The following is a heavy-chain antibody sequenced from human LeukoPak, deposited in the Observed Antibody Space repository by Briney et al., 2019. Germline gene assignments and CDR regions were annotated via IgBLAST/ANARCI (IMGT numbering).Heavy chain of an antibody. CDR2: IYYSGST. J-gene: IGHJ3*02. CDR1: GGSISSYY. CDR3: ARQGEWFGELLDAFDI. V-gene: IGHV4-59*08. D-gene: IGHD3-10*01. Sequence: RPSETLSLTCTVSGGSISSYYWSWIRQPPGKGLEWIGYIYYSGSTNYNPSLKSRVTISVDTSENQFSLKLSSVTAADTAVYYCARQGEWFGELLDAFDIWGQGTMVTVSS.